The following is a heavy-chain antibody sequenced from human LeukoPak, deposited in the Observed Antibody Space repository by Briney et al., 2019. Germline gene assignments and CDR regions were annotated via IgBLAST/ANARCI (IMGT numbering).Heavy chain of an antibody. D-gene: IGHD4-17*01. CDR3: ARGLGSGDYVANAFDF. J-gene: IGHJ3*01. V-gene: IGHV3-21*01. CDR1: GFTFSSYS. CDR2: ISSSSSYI. Sequence: PGGSLRPSCAASGFTFSSYSMNWVRQAPGKGLEWVSSISSSSSYIYYADSMKGRFTISRDNAKKSVYLHMSRLRAEDTAVYYCARGLGSGDYVANAFDFWGRGTTVSVS.